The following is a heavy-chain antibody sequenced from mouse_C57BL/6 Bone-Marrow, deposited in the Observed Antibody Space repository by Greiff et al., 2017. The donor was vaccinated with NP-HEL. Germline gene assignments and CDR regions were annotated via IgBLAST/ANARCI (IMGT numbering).Heavy chain of an antibody. J-gene: IGHJ1*03. CDR3: AREAYYSPYWYFDV. V-gene: IGHV2-6*01. D-gene: IGHD2-12*01. CDR2: IWGVGST. CDR1: GFSLTSYG. Sequence: VKLMESGPGLGAPSQSLSITCTVSGFSLTSYGVDWVRQSPGKGLEWLGVIWGVGSTNYNSALKSRLSISKDNSKSQVFLKMNSLQTDDTAMYYCAREAYYSPYWYFDVWGTGTTVTVSS.